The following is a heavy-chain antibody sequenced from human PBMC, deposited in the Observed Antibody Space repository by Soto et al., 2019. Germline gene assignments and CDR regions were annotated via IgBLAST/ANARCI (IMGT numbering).Heavy chain of an antibody. Sequence: ASVKVSCKASGYTFTSYGISWVRQAPGQGLEWMGWISAYNGNTNYAQKLQGRVTMTTDTSTSTAYMELRSLRSDDTAVYYCARDSVVVPAAMLQNQDAFDIWGQGTMVTVSS. V-gene: IGHV1-18*01. CDR2: ISAYNGNT. J-gene: IGHJ3*02. CDR3: ARDSVVVPAAMLQNQDAFDI. D-gene: IGHD2-2*01. CDR1: GYTFTSYG.